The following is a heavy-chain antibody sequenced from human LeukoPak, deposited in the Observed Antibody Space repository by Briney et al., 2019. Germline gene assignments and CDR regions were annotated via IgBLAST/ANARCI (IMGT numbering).Heavy chain of an antibody. CDR1: GGSVSSYY. CDR2: IYTSGST. J-gene: IGHJ5*02. V-gene: IGHV4-4*07. D-gene: IGHD3-3*01. Sequence: SETLSLTCTVSGGSVSSYYWSWIRQPAGKGLEWIGRIYTSGSTNYNPSLKSRVTMSVGTSKNQFSLKLSSVTAADTAVYYCARYQLWSGYYGFDPWGQGTLVTVSS. CDR3: ARYQLWSGYYGFDP.